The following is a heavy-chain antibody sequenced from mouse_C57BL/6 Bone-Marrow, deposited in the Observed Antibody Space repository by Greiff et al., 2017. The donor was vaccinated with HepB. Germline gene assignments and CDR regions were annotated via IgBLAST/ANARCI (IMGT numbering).Heavy chain of an antibody. CDR3: ASPDYYGSSLYAMDY. CDR2: INPNNGGT. D-gene: IGHD1-1*01. CDR1: GYTFTDYN. Sequence: EVQLQQSGPELVKPGASVKMSCKASGYTFTDYNMHWVKQSHGKSLEWIGYINPNNGGTSYNQKFKGKATLTVNKSSSTAYMELRSLTSEDSAVYYCASPDYYGSSLYAMDYWGQGTSVTVSS. V-gene: IGHV1-22*01. J-gene: IGHJ4*01.